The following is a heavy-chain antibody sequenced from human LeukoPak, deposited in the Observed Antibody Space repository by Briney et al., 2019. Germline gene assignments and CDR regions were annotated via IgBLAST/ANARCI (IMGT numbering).Heavy chain of an antibody. D-gene: IGHD3-22*01. V-gene: IGHV1-69*04. CDR1: GGTFSSYA. CDR3: ARGLDYYYDSRPSATPLYYFDY. J-gene: IGHJ4*02. Sequence: ASVKVSCNASGGTFSSYAISWVRQAPGQGLEWMGRIIPILGIANYAQKFQGRVTITADKSTSTAYMELSSLRSEDTAVYYCARGLDYYYDSRPSATPLYYFDYWGQGTLVTVSS. CDR2: IIPILGIA.